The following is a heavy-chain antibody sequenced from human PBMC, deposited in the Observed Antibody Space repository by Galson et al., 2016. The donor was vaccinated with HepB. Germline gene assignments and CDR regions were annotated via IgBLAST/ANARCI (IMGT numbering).Heavy chain of an antibody. CDR1: GFIFSDYS. V-gene: IGHV3-74*03. CDR2: ITGDGSTT. Sequence: SLRLSCAASGFIFSDYSMHWVRQAPGKGLVWVSRITGDGSTTKYADSVKGRFIISRDNAKNTLYLQMTSLSAEDTAVYMCTRGGDYGYKWGQGTLVNVSP. J-gene: IGHJ4*02. D-gene: IGHD4-17*01. CDR3: TRGGDYGYK.